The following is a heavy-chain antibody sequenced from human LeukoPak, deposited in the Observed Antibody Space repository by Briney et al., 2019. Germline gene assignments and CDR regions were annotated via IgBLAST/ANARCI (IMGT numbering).Heavy chain of an antibody. V-gene: IGHV3-48*03. D-gene: IGHD4-11*01. CDR3: ARDPTTLTTFALGYFDF. CDR1: GFTFSSYE. J-gene: IGHJ4*02. CDR2: ISSSGNTI. Sequence: GGSLRLSCAASGFTFSSYEMNWVRQAPGKGLEWVSYISSSGNTIYYANSVKGRFIISRDNAKGSLYLQMNSLRAEGTAIYYCARDPTTLTTFALGYFDFWGQGTLVTVSS.